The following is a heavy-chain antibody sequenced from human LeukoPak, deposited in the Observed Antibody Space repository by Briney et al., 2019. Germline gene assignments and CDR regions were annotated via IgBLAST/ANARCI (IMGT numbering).Heavy chain of an antibody. V-gene: IGHV3-7*01. D-gene: IGHD3-3*02. Sequence: GGSLRLSCAASGITFDTYWMTWVRQAPGKGLEWVASIKKDGSEKYYVDSVKGRFTISRDNAKNPLYLQMNSLRAEDTAVYYCARGIRRAMDVWGKGTTVTVSS. CDR2: IKKDGSEK. CDR1: GITFDTYW. J-gene: IGHJ6*04. CDR3: ARGIRRAMDV.